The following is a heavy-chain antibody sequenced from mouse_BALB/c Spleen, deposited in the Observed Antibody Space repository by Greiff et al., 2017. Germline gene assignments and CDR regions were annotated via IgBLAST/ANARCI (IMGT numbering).Heavy chain of an antibody. V-gene: IGHV3-6*02. D-gene: IGHD1-1*01. CDR1: GYSITSGYY. CDR2: ISYDGSN. Sequence: EVQLQQSGPGLVKPSQSLSLTCSVTGYSITSGYYWNWIRQFPGNKLEWMGYISYDGSNNYNPSLKNRISITRDTSKNQFFLKLNSVTTEDTATYYCARALITTVVVDYWGQGTTLTVSS. J-gene: IGHJ2*01. CDR3: ARALITTVVVDY.